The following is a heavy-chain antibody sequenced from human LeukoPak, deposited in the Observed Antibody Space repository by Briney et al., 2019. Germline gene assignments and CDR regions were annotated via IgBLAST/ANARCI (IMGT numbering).Heavy chain of an antibody. J-gene: IGHJ4*02. D-gene: IGHD6-13*01. CDR1: GGSFSGYY. V-gene: IGHV4-34*01. CDR2: INHSGST. Sequence: WETLSLTCAVYGGSFSGYYWSWIREPPGKGLEWIGEINHSGSTNYNPSLKSRVTISVDTSKNQFSLKLSSVTAADTAVYYCARGRDMSSSWYGGSYFDYWGQGTLVTVSS. CDR3: ARGRDMSSSWYGGSYFDY.